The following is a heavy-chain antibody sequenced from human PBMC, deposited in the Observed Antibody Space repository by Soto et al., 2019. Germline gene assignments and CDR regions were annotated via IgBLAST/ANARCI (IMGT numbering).Heavy chain of an antibody. Sequence: GGSLRLSCAASGFTFSSYGMHWVRQAPGKGLEWVAVIWYDGSNKYYADSVKGRFTISRDNSKNTLYLQMNSLRAEDTAVYYCARGGSSGYPGGGDYWGQGTLVTVSS. V-gene: IGHV3-33*01. CDR2: IWYDGSNK. CDR1: GFTFSSYG. J-gene: IGHJ4*02. CDR3: ARGGSSGYPGGGDY. D-gene: IGHD6-19*01.